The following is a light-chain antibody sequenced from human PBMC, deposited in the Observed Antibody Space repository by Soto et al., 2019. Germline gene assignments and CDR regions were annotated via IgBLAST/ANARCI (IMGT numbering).Light chain of an antibody. J-gene: IGLJ3*02. Sequence: QSVLTQPPSVSGAPGQRVTISCTGNSSNIGAGYDVHWYQQLPGKAPKLLIFGNSHRPSGVPDRFFGSKSGTSASLAITGIQAEDEADYYCQSYDRSLSGSVFGGGTQMTV. CDR1: SSNIGAGYD. V-gene: IGLV1-40*01. CDR2: GNS. CDR3: QSYDRSLSGSV.